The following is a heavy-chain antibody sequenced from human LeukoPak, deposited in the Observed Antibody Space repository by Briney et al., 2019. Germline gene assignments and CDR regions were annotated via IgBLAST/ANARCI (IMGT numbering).Heavy chain of an antibody. V-gene: IGHV3-74*01. D-gene: IGHD6-13*01. CDR3: AKAWPAAGTFDS. CDR2: LNTDGGST. Sequence: GGSLRLSCVTSGFTFSDYWMHWVRQAPGKGLVWVSRLNTDGGSTIYADSVKGRFTISRDDAKNTLYLQMNTLRVEDTAVYYCAKAWPAAGTFDSWGQGSLVTVSS. J-gene: IGHJ4*02. CDR1: GFTFSDYW.